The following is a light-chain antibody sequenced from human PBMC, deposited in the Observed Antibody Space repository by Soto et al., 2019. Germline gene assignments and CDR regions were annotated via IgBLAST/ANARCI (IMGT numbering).Light chain of an antibody. J-gene: IGKJ5*01. V-gene: IGKV1-33*01. Sequence: DIQSTQSPSTLSASVGYRLTITCRASQSVNKWLAWFQQKPGKVPKLLIYDASNLETGVPSRFSGSGSGTDFTVTSSSLQPEDIATYYCQQYDSFPITFGQGTRLEIK. CDR3: QQYDSFPIT. CDR1: QSVNKW. CDR2: DAS.